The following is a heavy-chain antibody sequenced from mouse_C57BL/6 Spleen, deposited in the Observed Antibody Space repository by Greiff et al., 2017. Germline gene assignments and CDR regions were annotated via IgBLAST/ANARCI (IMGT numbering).Heavy chain of an antibody. CDR1: GYSITSGYY. CDR3: ARGDYDDGFDY. V-gene: IGHV3-6*01. Sequence: EVQLVESGPGLVKPSQSLSLTCSVTGYSITSGYYWNWIRQFPGNKLEWMGYISYDGSNNYNPSLKNRISITRDTSKNQFFLKLNSVTTEDTATYYCARGDYDDGFDYWGQGTTLTVSS. J-gene: IGHJ2*01. CDR2: ISYDGSN. D-gene: IGHD2-4*01.